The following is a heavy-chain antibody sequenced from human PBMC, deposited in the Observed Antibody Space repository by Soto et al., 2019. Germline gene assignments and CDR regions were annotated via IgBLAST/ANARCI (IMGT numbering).Heavy chain of an antibody. CDR2: IYWDDDK. V-gene: IGHV2-5*02. CDR3: AHMRFTMIVGAGHVHH. D-gene: IGHD3-22*01. J-gene: IGHJ1*01. Sequence: QITLKESGPTLVKPSQTLTLTCTFSGFSLSTSGGGVGWIRQPPGKALEWLALIYWDDDKRYSPSMKSRLTITKDTSKNQVVLTLTNVDPVDTATYYCAHMRFTMIVGAGHVHHWGQGTLVTVSS. CDR1: GFSLSTSGGG.